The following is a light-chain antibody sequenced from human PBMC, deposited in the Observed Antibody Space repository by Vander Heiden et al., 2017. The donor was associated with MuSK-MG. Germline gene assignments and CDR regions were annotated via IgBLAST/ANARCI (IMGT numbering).Light chain of an antibody. V-gene: IGKV3-20*01. CDR1: QRLTSNY. CDR3: HQDGDSWST. J-gene: IGKJ4*02. CDR2: AVY. Sequence: EIVLTQSPGTLSLSPGDSATLSCRASQRLTSNYLAWYQQRPGQAPRLLIYAVYYRAAAIPDTFSGSGSGTDFTLTIIRLEPEDFAVYYCHQDGDSWSTFGGGTKVDI.